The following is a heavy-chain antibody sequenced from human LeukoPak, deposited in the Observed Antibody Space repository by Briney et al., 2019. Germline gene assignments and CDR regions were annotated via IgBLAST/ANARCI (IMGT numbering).Heavy chain of an antibody. CDR1: GFPFSNAW. V-gene: IGHV3-15*01. J-gene: IGHJ4*02. Sequence: GSLRLSCAASGFPFSNAWMSWVRQAPGKGLEWVGRIKREPDGGTTDYAAPVKGRFTISRDDSKNTLYLQMNSLKTEDTAVYYCTTDPHYYDSSGYFFPPLSWGQGTLVTVSS. CDR2: IKREPDGGTT. CDR3: TTDPHYYDSSGYFFPPLS. D-gene: IGHD3-22*01.